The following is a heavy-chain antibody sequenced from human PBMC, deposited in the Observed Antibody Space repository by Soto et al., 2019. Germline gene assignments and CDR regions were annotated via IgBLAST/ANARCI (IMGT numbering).Heavy chain of an antibody. CDR1: GGSISGFF. CDR2: VAASGST. J-gene: IGHJ6*02. CDR3: ARGGSTHYYYGLDV. V-gene: IGHV4-4*07. Sequence: PPETLSLTCTVSGGSISGFFWTWVRQPPGMPLEGLGHVAASGSTAYNPSLRSRLSLSLDVSKNRFSLELTSVTAADTATYFCARGGSTHYYYGLDVWGQGTTVTVSS.